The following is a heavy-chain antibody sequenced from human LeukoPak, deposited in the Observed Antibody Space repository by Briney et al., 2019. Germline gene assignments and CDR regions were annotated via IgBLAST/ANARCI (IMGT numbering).Heavy chain of an antibody. CDR3: ARDAYYYDSSGYYSYYFDY. J-gene: IGHJ4*02. Sequence: GGSLRLSCEDSGFTFSTYWMSWVRQAPGKGLEWVANIKQDGSETYYVDSVKGRFSISRDNAKNSLYLEMNGLTVEDTAVYYCARDAYYYDSSGYYSYYFDYWGQGTLVTVSS. D-gene: IGHD3-22*01. CDR2: IKQDGSET. CDR1: GFTFSTYW. V-gene: IGHV3-7*01.